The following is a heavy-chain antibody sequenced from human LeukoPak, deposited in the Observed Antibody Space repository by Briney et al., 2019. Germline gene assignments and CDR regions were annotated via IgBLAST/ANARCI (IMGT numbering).Heavy chain of an antibody. CDR3: SKQKTAYEILTGYYTFDY. CDR2: INHSGST. Sequence: SETLSLTCAVYGGSFSGYYWSWIRQPPGKGLEWIGEINHSGSTNYNPSLKRRVTISVDTSTNQFSLKLSSVTAADTAVYFFSKQKTAYEILTGYYTFDYWGQGTLVTVSS. V-gene: IGHV4-34*01. J-gene: IGHJ4*02. CDR1: GGSFSGYY. D-gene: IGHD3-9*01.